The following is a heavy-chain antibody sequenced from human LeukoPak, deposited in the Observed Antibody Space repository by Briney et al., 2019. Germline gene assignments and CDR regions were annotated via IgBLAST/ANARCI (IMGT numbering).Heavy chain of an antibody. CDR3: ARDLSDYGDAYYYGMDV. V-gene: IGHV3-74*01. Sequence: GSLRLPCAASGFTFSSYWMHWVRQAPGKGLVWVSRINSDGSSTSYADSVKGRFTISRDNAKNTLYLQMNSLRAEDTAVYYCARDLSDYGDAYYYGMDVWGQGTTVTVSS. J-gene: IGHJ6*02. CDR2: INSDGSST. CDR1: GFTFSSYW. D-gene: IGHD4-17*01.